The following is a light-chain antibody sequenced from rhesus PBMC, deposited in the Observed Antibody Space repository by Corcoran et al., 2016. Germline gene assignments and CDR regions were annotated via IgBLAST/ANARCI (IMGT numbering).Light chain of an antibody. Sequence: AALTQPRSVSGSPGQSVTISCTGTSSDIGGYKYVSWYQQRPDTAPKLMIYEVSKRPSGVSDRFSGSKSGTTAYLTISGLQAEDEADCYCCPYRSGSTHILGAWTRLTVL. CDR3: CPYRSGSTHI. CDR1: SSDIGGYKY. CDR2: EVS. V-gene: IGLV2-32*01. J-gene: IGLJ1*01.